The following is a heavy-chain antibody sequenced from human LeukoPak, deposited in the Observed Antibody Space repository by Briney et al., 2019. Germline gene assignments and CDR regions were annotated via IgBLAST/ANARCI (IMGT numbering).Heavy chain of an antibody. J-gene: IGHJ4*02. CDR1: GYSISSDYY. CDR2: IYHSGTI. V-gene: IGHV4-38-2*02. D-gene: IGHD6-19*01. Sequence: KTSETLSLTCSVSGYSISSDYYWGWIRQPPGKGLEWIGSIYHSGTIYYNPSLKSRVTISVDTSKKQFSLKLRSVTAADTAVYYCAASTRLVPFDYWGQGTLVTVSS. CDR3: AASTRLVPFDY.